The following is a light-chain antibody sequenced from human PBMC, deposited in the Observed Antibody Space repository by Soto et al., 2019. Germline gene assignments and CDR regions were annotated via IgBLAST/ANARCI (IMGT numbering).Light chain of an antibody. J-gene: IGKJ4*01. CDR1: QSIIRY. Sequence: EIQMTQSPSSLSASVGDRVTITCRASQSIIRYLNWYQQKPGKAPKLLIYAASSLQSGTPSRFSGRRSGTQFTLTINGLQPDDFATYYCQQYDNYKPLTFGGGTKVDI. V-gene: IGKV1-39*01. CDR2: AAS. CDR3: QQYDNYKPLT.